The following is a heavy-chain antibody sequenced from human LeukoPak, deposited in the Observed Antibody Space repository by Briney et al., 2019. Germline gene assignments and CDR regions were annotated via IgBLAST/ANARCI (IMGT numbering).Heavy chain of an antibody. D-gene: IGHD3-10*01. J-gene: IGHJ5*02. V-gene: IGHV3-7*05. Sequence: GGSLRLSCAASGFTFSTYWMHWVRQAPGKGLEWVANIKQDGSEKYYVDSVKGRFTISRDNAKNSLYLQMNSLRADDTAVYYCARGGIRGVLMESWGQGTLVTVSS. CDR2: IKQDGSEK. CDR1: GFTFSTYW. CDR3: ARGGIRGVLMES.